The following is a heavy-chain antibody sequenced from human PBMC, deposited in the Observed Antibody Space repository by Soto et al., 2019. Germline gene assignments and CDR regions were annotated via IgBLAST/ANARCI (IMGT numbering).Heavy chain of an antibody. Sequence: QVQLVQSGAEVKKPGSSVKVSCKASGGTFSSYTITWVRQAPGQGLEWLGRLIPIFGVTNYAQKFQYRVTITADRSTTTAYMELSRLRSEDTAVYYCVRDWESTTQTWGFGDSWGQGTLVTVSS. CDR3: VRDWESTTQTWGFGDS. J-gene: IGHJ4*02. D-gene: IGHD1-1*01. V-gene: IGHV1-69*08. CDR1: GGTFSSYT. CDR2: LIPIFGVT.